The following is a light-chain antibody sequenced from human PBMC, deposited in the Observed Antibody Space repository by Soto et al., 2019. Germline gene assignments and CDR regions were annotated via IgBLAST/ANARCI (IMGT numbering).Light chain of an antibody. J-gene: IGLJ2*01. V-gene: IGLV2-11*01. CDR2: DVT. Sequence: QSALTQPRSVSGSPGQSVTISCTGTSSDVGSYNYVSWYQQHPDKAPKLMIYDVTKRPSGVPDRFSGSKSGNTASLTISGLQAEDEADYSCCSYAGRDTYVVFGGGTKLTVL. CDR1: SSDVGSYNY. CDR3: CSYAGRDTYVV.